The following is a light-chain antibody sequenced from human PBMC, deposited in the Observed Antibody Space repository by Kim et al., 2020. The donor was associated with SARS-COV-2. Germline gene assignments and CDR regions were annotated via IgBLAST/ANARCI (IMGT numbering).Light chain of an antibody. V-gene: IGLV2-14*03. J-gene: IGLJ2*01. CDR2: DVS. Sequence: TSCTGPSSDVGGSNYVPWYQQHPGKAPKLMIFDVSGRPSGVSSRFSGSKSGNTASLTISGLQAEDEANYYCSSYTTSTNFVVFGGGTQLTVL. CDR1: SSDVGGSNY. CDR3: SSYTTSTNFVV.